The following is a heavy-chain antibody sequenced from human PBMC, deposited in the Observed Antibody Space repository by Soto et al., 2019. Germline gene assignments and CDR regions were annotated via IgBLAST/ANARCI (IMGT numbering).Heavy chain of an antibody. J-gene: IGHJ6*02. V-gene: IGHV1-69*11. D-gene: IGHD3-16*02. CDR1: GGTFSSSD. CDR3: ARWPQPRYTADPYAVDV. CDR2: IVPSLDTT. Sequence: QVHLVQSGTEVKKPGSSVKVSCKASGGTFSSSDFSWVRQAPGQGLEWMGMIVPSLDTTNYAQKFQARVTIITDEVTSTAYMELRSLRSEDTAVYYCARWPQPRYTADPYAVDVWGQGTRVIVSS.